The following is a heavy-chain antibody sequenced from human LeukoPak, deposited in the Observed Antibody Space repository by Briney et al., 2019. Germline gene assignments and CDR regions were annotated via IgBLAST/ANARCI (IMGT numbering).Heavy chain of an antibody. CDR1: GYSISSSNW. CDR2: IYYSGRT. J-gene: IGHJ6*03. Sequence: PSDTLSLTCAVSGYSISSSNWWGWIRQPPGKGLEWIGYIYYSGRTNYNPSLKSRVTMSVDTSKNQFSLKLSSVTAADTAVYYCAREHCSGGSCYWPYYYYYMDVWGKGTTVTVSS. CDR3: AREHCSGGSCYWPYYYYYMDV. D-gene: IGHD2-15*01. V-gene: IGHV4-28*03.